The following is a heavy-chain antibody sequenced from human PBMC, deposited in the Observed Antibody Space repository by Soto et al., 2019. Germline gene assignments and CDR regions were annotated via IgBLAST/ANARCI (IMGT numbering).Heavy chain of an antibody. V-gene: IGHV6-1*01. D-gene: IGHD6-6*01. CDR1: GDSVSSHSAA. J-gene: IGHJ5*02. Sequence: SQTLSLTCAISGDSVSSHSAAWNWIRQSPSRGIELLGRTYYRSKWYNDYAVSVKSRITINPDTSKNQFSLQLNSVTPEDTAVYYCARGVLSSSQWFDPWGQGTLVTVSS. CDR2: TYYRSKWYN. CDR3: ARGVLSSSQWFDP.